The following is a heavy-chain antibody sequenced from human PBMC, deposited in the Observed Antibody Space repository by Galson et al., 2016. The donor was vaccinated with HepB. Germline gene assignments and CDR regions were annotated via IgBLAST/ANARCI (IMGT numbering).Heavy chain of an antibody. CDR3: ARDYLTYTGSYFYS. CDR1: GFTFSSYW. V-gene: IGHV3-74*01. J-gene: IGHJ4*02. Sequence: SLRLSCAASGFTFSSYWMHWVRQVPGKGLVMVARTNTAGSDTGYADSVKGRFTISRDNAKNTLYLQMNTLRAEDTAVYYCARDYLTYTGSYFYSWGQGTLVTVSS. CDR2: TNTAGSDT. D-gene: IGHD1-26*01.